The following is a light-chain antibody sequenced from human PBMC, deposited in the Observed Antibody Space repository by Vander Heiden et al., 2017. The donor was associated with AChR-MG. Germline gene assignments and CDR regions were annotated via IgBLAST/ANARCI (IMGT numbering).Light chain of an antibody. V-gene: IGLV5-45*02. CDR2: YKSDSDK. CDR3: MIWHNTAWV. CDR1: SGVNVGSYR. J-gene: IGLJ3*02. Sequence: QAVLTQPSSLSASPGASASLTCTLRSGVNVGSYRIYWYQQKPGSPPQYLLRYKSDSDKHQGSGVPSRFSGSKDASANAGILLISGLQSEDEADYYCMIWHNTAWVFGGGTKLTGL.